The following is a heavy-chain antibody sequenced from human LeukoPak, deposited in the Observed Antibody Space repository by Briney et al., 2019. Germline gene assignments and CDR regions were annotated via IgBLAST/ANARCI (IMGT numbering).Heavy chain of an antibody. CDR3: ATKGYSSGWRYYFHY. D-gene: IGHD6-19*01. Sequence: ASVKVSCKVCGYTLTELSMHWVRQAPGKGLEWMGGFDPEDGETIYAQKFQGRVTVTEDTSTDTAYMELSSLRSEDTAVYYCATKGYSSGWRYYFHYWGQGTLVTVSS. J-gene: IGHJ4*02. CDR2: FDPEDGET. V-gene: IGHV1-24*01. CDR1: GYTLTELS.